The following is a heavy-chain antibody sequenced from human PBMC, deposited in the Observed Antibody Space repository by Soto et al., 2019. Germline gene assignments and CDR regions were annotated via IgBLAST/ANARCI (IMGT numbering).Heavy chain of an antibody. V-gene: IGHV1-18*01. CDR1: GYTFPNYG. Sequence: GASVKVSCKASGYTFPNYGITWVRQAPGQGLEWMGWITPYKDNTKYAQNLQGRVTMTTDTSTSTAYMELRSLRSDDTAMYYCARDLDGSGAYYTDFWGQGTLVTVSS. CDR3: ARDLDGSGAYYTDF. D-gene: IGHD3-10*01. J-gene: IGHJ4*02. CDR2: ITPYKDNT.